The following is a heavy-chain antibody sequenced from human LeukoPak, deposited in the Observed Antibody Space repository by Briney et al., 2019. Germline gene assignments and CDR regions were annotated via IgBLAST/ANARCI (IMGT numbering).Heavy chain of an antibody. J-gene: IGHJ5*02. CDR2: IYYSGST. CDR1: GGSISSYY. Sequence: PSETLSLTCTVSGGSISSYYWSWIRQPPGKGLEWVGYIYYSGSTNYNPSLKSRVTIPVDTSKNQFSLKLSSVTAADTAVYYCARGTYSSSWSTIGDWFDPWGQGTLVTVSS. D-gene: IGHD6-13*01. V-gene: IGHV4-59*01. CDR3: ARGTYSSSWSTIGDWFDP.